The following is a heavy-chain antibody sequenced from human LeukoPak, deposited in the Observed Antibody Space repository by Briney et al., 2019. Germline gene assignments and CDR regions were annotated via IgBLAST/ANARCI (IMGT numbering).Heavy chain of an antibody. CDR3: ARLSLYGSSWQKDY. CDR1: GFTFSSYG. CDR2: IWYDGSNK. Sequence: GGSLRLSCAASGFTFSSYGMHWVRQAPGKGLEWVAVIWYDGSNKYYADSVKGRFTISRDNSKNTLYLQMNSQRAEDTAVYYCARLSLYGSSWQKDYWGQGTLVTVSS. D-gene: IGHD6-13*01. V-gene: IGHV3-33*01. J-gene: IGHJ4*02.